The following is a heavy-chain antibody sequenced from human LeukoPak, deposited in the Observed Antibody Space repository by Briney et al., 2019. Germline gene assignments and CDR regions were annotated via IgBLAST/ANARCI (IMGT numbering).Heavy chain of an antibody. CDR1: GYSFTEYW. J-gene: IGHJ4*02. CDR3: ARPSTFGGRDGLYNFDY. D-gene: IGHD3-10*01. V-gene: IGHV5-51*01. Sequence: GESLKISCKASGYSFTEYWIGWVREIPGKGLEWMGIIYPGDSDTRYSPSFQGQVTISADKSISTAYLQWISLKASDTAMYYCARPSTFGGRDGLYNFDYWGQGSLVTVSS. CDR2: IYPGDSDT.